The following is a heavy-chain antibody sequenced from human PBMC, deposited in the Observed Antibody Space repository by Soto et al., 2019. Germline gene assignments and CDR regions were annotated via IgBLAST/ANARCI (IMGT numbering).Heavy chain of an antibody. CDR3: ARLGRIAAAGTGGYYYYGMDV. D-gene: IGHD6-13*01. J-gene: IGHJ6*02. Sequence: SETLSLTCTVSGGSISSSSYYWGWIRQPPGKGLEWIGSIYYSGSTYYNPSLKSRVTISVDTSKNQFSLKLSSVTAADTAVYYCARLGRIAAAGTGGYYYYGMDVWGPGTTVTVSS. CDR1: GGSISSSSYY. CDR2: IYYSGST. V-gene: IGHV4-39*01.